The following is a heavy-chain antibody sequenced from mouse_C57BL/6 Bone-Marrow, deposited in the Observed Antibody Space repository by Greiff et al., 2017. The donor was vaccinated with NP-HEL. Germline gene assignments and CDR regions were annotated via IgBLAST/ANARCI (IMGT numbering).Heavy chain of an antibody. CDR2: IDPSDSYT. CDR3: AREGLLSFAY. Sequence: QVQLQQPGAELVRPGTSVKLSCKASGYTFTSYWMHWVKQRPRQGLEWIGVIDPSDSYTNYNQKFKGKATLTVDTSSSTAYMQLSSLTSEDSAVYYCAREGLLSFAYWGQGTLVTVSA. J-gene: IGHJ3*01. CDR1: GYTFTSYW. D-gene: IGHD2-12*01. V-gene: IGHV1-59*01.